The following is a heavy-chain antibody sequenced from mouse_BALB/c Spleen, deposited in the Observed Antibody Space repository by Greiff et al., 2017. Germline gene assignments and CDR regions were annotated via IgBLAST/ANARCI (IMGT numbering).Heavy chain of an antibody. V-gene: IGHV1-77*01. CDR2: IYPGSGNT. J-gene: IGHJ3*01. CDR3: AKIYDGYLFAY. D-gene: IGHD2-3*01. CDR1: GYTFTDYY. Sequence: QVQLQQSGAELARPGASVKLSCKASGYTFTDYYINWVKQRTGQGLEWIGEIYPGSGNTYYNEKFKGKATLTADKSSSTAYMQLSSLTSEDSAVYFCAKIYDGYLFAYWGQGTLVTVCA.